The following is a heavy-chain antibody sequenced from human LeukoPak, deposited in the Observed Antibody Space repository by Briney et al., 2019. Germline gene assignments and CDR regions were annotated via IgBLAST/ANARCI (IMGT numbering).Heavy chain of an antibody. D-gene: IGHD2-8*01. J-gene: IGHJ4*02. CDR1: GFTFSSYA. Sequence: PGGSLRLSCAASGFTFSSYAMSWVRQAPGKGLEWVSAISGSGGSTYYADSVKGRFTISRDTSKNTLYLQMNSLRAEDTAVYYCARALSPNLDFDYWGQGTLVTVSS. V-gene: IGHV3-23*01. CDR3: ARALSPNLDFDY. CDR2: ISGSGGST.